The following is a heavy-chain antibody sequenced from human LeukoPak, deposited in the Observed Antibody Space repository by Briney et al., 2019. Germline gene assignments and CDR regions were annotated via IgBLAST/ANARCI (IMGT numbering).Heavy chain of an antibody. CDR3: AKGFCSSTSCTSYFDY. CDR2: ISGSGGST. V-gene: IGHV3-23*01. J-gene: IGHJ4*02. D-gene: IGHD2-2*01. Sequence: GGSLRLSCAASGFNFSSYAMSWVRQAPGKGLEWVSAISGSGGSTYYADSAKGRFTISRDNSKNTLYLQMNSLRAEDTAVYYCAKGFCSSTSCTSYFDYWGQGTLVTVSS. CDR1: GFNFSSYA.